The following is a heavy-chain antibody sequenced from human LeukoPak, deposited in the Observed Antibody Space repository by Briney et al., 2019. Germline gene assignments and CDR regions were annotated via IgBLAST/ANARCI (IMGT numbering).Heavy chain of an antibody. CDR2: IYCSGNT. V-gene: IGHV4-59*01. D-gene: IGHD3-10*01. Sequence: SETLSLTCTVSGGSIRSYYWSWIRQPPGKGLEWIGYIYCSGNTNYNPSLKSRVTISVDTSKNQFSLTLNSVTAADTAVYYCARADYYGSGGRFDYWGRGTLVTVSS. J-gene: IGHJ4*02. CDR1: GGSIRSYY. CDR3: ARADYYGSGGRFDY.